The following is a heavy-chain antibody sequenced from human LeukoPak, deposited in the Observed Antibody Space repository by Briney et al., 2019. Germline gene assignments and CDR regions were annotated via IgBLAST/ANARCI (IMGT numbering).Heavy chain of an antibody. CDR3: ARTSPSAVAEDY. V-gene: IGHV3-74*01. Sequence: PGGSLRLSCAASGFTFSSYWMHWVRQAPGKGLVWVSRIDSDGRTTTYADSMKGRFTISRDNAKNTLYLQMNSLRAEDTAVYYCARTSPSAVAEDYWGQGTLVAVSS. CDR1: GFTFSSYW. CDR2: IDSDGRTT. D-gene: IGHD2-15*01. J-gene: IGHJ4*02.